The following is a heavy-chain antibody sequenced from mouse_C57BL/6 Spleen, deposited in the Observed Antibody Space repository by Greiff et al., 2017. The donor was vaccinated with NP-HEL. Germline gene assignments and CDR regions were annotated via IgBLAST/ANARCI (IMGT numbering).Heavy chain of an antibody. D-gene: IGHD2-3*01. CDR3: ARAGDGYPYFDY. Sequence: QVQLKQSGPELVKPGASVKISCKASGYSFTSSWMNWVKQRPGKGLEWIGRIYPGDGATNYNGKFKGKATLTADKSSSTAYMQLSSLTSEDSAVYFCARAGDGYPYFDYWGQGTTLTVSS. CDR2: IYPGDGAT. J-gene: IGHJ2*01. V-gene: IGHV1-82*01. CDR1: GYSFTSSW.